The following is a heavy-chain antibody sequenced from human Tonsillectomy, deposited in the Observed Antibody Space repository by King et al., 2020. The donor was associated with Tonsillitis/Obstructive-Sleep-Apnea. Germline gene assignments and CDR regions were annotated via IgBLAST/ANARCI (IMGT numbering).Heavy chain of an antibody. CDR2: IYYSGST. Sequence: VQLQESGPGLVKPSETLSLTCTVSGGSISSYHWSWIRQPPGKGLEWIGYIYYSGSTNYNPSLKSRVTISVDTSKKQFSLKLSSVTAADTAVYYCARHVWGDESHFDYWGQGTLVTVSS. D-gene: IGHD7-27*01. CDR3: ARHVWGDESHFDY. V-gene: IGHV4-59*08. CDR1: GGSISSYH. J-gene: IGHJ4*02.